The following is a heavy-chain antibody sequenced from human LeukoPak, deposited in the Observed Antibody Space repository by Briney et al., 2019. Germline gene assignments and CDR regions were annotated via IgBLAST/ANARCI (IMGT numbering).Heavy chain of an antibody. CDR1: GGSISSSPYY. Sequence: SETLSLTCTVSGGSISSSPYYWGWIRQPPGKGLEWIGSIYYSGTTHYSPSLESRVTISVDTSKNQFSLRLASVTAADTAVYFCARRKAYSSSSDFWGPGTLVTVSS. CDR2: IYYSGTT. D-gene: IGHD6-6*01. V-gene: IGHV4-39*07. J-gene: IGHJ4*02. CDR3: ARRKAYSSSSDF.